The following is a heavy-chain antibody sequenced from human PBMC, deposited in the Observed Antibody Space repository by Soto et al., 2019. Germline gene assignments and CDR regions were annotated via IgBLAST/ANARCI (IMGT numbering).Heavy chain of an antibody. Sequence: GSLRLSCAASGFTFSSYAMSWVRQAPGKGLEWVSAISGSGGSTYYADSVKGRFTISRDNSKNTLYLQMNSLRAEDTAVYYCAKVPHCSGGSCYLDYWGQGTLVTVSS. CDR2: ISGSGGST. CDR3: AKVPHCSGGSCYLDY. V-gene: IGHV3-23*01. J-gene: IGHJ4*02. CDR1: GFTFSSYA. D-gene: IGHD2-15*01.